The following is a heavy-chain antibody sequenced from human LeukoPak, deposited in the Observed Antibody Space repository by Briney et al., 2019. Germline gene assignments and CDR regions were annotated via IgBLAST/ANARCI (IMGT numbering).Heavy chain of an antibody. CDR3: ASGADYDLKPIDY. CDR2: INPSAGST. D-gene: IGHD3-3*01. V-gene: IGHV1-46*01. Sequence: ASVKVSCKASGDSLTSNYMHWVRQAPGQGLEWMGMINPSAGSTSYAQKFQGRVTMTRDTSTSTVYMELSSLRSEDTAVYYCASGADYDLKPIDYWGQGTPVTVSS. CDR1: GDSLTSNY. J-gene: IGHJ4*02.